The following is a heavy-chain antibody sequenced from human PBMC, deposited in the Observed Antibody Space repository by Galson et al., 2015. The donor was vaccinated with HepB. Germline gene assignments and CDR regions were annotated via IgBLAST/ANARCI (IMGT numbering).Heavy chain of an antibody. CDR1: GFTFTSSA. CDR2: IVVGSGNT. Sequence: SVKVSCKASGFTFTSSAVQWVRQARGQRLEWIGWIVVGSGNTNYAQKFQERVTITRDMSTSTAYMELSSLRSEDTAVYYCAAERDCSSTSCYDAFDIWGQGTMVTVSS. CDR3: AAERDCSSTSCYDAFDI. J-gene: IGHJ3*02. D-gene: IGHD2-2*01. V-gene: IGHV1-58*01.